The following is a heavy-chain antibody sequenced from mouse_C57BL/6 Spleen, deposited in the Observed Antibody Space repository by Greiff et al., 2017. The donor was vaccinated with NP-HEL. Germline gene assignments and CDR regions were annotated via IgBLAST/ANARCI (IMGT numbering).Heavy chain of an antibody. CDR2: IYPGDGDT. J-gene: IGHJ2*01. V-gene: IGHV1-82*01. Sequence: VQLQQSGPELVKPGASVKFSCKASGYAFSSSWMNWVKQRPGKGLEWIGRIYPGDGDTNYNGKFKGKATLTADKSSSTAYMQLSSLTSEDSAVYFCARLITTVVATDYWGQGTTLTVSS. CDR1: GYAFSSSW. CDR3: ARLITTVVATDY. D-gene: IGHD1-1*01.